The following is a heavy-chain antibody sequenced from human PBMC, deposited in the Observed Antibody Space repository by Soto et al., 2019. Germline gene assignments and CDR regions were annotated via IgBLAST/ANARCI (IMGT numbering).Heavy chain of an antibody. D-gene: IGHD1-20*01. CDR1: GGTFSSYA. CDR3: ARVLTGTTFGFDP. Sequence: ASVKVSWKASGGTFSSYAISWVRQAPGQGLEWMGGIIPIFGTANYAQKFQGRVTITADESTSTAYMELSSLRSEDTAVYYCARVLTGTTFGFDPWGQGTLVTVSS. CDR2: IIPIFGTA. V-gene: IGHV1-69*13. J-gene: IGHJ5*02.